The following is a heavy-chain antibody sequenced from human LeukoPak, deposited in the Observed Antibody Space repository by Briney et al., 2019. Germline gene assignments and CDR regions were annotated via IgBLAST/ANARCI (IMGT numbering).Heavy chain of an antibody. CDR1: GFTFSSYS. D-gene: IGHD3-22*01. CDR2: ISSSSYI. J-gene: IGHJ3*02. V-gene: IGHV3-21*04. CDR3: ARVIYYDSSGDAFDI. Sequence: GGSLRLSCAASGFTFSSYSMNWVRQAPGKGLEWASSISSSSYIYYADSVKGRFTISRDNAKNSLYLQMNSLRAEDTAVYYCARVIYYDSSGDAFDIWGQGTMVTVSS.